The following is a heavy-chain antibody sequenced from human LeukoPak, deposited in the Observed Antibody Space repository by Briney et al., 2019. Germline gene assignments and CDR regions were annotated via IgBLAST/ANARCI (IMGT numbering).Heavy chain of an antibody. CDR2: ISYDGSNK. CDR1: GLTFSSYG. J-gene: IGHJ4*02. V-gene: IGHV3-30*18. Sequence: PGRSLRLSCAASGLTFSSYGMHWVRQAPGKGLEWVAVISYDGSNKYYADSVKGRFTISRDNSKNTLYLQMNSLRAEDTAVYYCAKSGMAAAGSSFDYWGQGTLVTVSS. CDR3: AKSGMAAAGSSFDY. D-gene: IGHD6-13*01.